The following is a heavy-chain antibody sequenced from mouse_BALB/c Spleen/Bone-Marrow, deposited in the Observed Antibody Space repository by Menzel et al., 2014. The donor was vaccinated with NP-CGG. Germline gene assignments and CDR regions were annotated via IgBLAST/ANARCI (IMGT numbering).Heavy chain of an antibody. CDR2: IYPGNSDT. V-gene: IGHV1-5*01. CDR3: TTLTRSDFDY. D-gene: IGHD1-3*01. CDR1: GYTFSNYW. Sequence: EVKLQETGTVLARPGAAVKMSCKASGYTFSNYWMHWVKQRPGQGLEWIGTIYPGNSDTTYNQKFKGKAKLTAVTSTSTAYMELSSLTNEDSAVYYCTTLTRSDFDYWDQSATLTVSS. J-gene: IGHJ2*01.